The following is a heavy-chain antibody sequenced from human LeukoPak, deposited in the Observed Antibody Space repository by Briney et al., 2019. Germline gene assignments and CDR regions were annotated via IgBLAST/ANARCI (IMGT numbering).Heavy chain of an antibody. CDR1: GFTFSSYA. CDR2: ISGSGDNT. Sequence: PGGSLRLSCAASGFTFSSYAMSWVRQVPGKGLEWVSVISGSGDNTYYADSVKGRFTISRDNAKNSLYLQMNSLRDEDTAVYYCASGQWLIDYWGQGTLVTVSS. V-gene: IGHV3-23*01. J-gene: IGHJ4*02. D-gene: IGHD6-19*01. CDR3: ASGQWLIDY.